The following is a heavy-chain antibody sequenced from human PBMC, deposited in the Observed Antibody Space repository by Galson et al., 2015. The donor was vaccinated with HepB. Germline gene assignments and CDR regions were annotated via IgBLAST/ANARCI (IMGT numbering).Heavy chain of an antibody. Sequence: SLRLSCAASGSTFINYGMHWVRQAPGKGLEWVAVIWNDGSKKYYADSVKGRFTISRDDSKNTLCLQMNSLRAEDTVVYYCARDRWGVAGRGGGFDIWGQGTMVTVSS. CDR2: IWNDGSKK. J-gene: IGHJ3*02. V-gene: IGHV3-33*01. CDR3: ARDRWGVAGRGGGFDI. D-gene: IGHD6-19*01. CDR1: GSTFINYG.